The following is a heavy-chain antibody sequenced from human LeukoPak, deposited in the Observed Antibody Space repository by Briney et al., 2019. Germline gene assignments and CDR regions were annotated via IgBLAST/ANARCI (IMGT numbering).Heavy chain of an antibody. Sequence: SKTLSLTCSVSGGSLSSHYWSWIRQPPGKGLEWIGYFYHSGSTNYNPSLQSRVTISVDTSKNQFSLNLSSVTAADTAVYYCARGRDYDSSGNYLSYYYMDVWGKGTTVTVSS. CDR3: ARGRDYDSSGNYLSYYYMDV. CDR1: GGSLSSHY. CDR2: FYHSGST. J-gene: IGHJ6*03. V-gene: IGHV4-59*11. D-gene: IGHD3-22*01.